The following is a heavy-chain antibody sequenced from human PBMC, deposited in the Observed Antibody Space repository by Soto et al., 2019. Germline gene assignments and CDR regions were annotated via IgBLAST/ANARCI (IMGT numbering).Heavy chain of an antibody. Sequence: QVQLVQSGAEVKKPGASVKVSCKASGYTFTSYGISWVRQAPGQGLEWMGWISAYNGNTNYAQKLQGRVTMTTDTSTSTAYMELRSLRSDDTAVYYCARYSSGWYGLSWYYYYGMDVWGQGTTVTVSS. CDR3: ARYSSGWYGLSWYYYYGMDV. V-gene: IGHV1-18*01. CDR2: ISAYNGNT. J-gene: IGHJ6*02. CDR1: GYTFTSYG. D-gene: IGHD6-19*01.